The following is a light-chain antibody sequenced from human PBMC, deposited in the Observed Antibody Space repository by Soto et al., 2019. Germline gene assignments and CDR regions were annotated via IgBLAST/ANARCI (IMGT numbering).Light chain of an antibody. CDR2: EVN. CDR3: STVAVSPVI. J-gene: IGLJ2*01. Sequence: QSALTQPPSASGSAGHSVTIPCTGTGIDDYDYNFVSWYQHHPGKVPKLIIFEVNKRPSGVPDRFSGSKSGTTASLTVSGLQADDEDDYYCSTVAVSPVIFGGGTKLTVL. V-gene: IGLV2-8*01. CDR1: GIDDYDYNF.